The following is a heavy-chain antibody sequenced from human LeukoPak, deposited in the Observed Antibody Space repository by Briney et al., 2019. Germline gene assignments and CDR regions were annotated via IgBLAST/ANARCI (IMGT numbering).Heavy chain of an antibody. CDR2: MNPNSGNT. Sequence: ASVKVSCKASGYTFTSYDINWVRQATGQGLEWMGWMNPNSGNTGYAQKFQGRVTITRNTSISTAYMELSSLRSEDTAVYYCARGRGIEAFNWNYGRLLTSTKFDPWGQGTLVTVSS. D-gene: IGHD1-7*01. CDR1: GYTFTSYD. CDR3: ARGRGIEAFNWNYGRLLTSTKFDP. J-gene: IGHJ5*02. V-gene: IGHV1-8*03.